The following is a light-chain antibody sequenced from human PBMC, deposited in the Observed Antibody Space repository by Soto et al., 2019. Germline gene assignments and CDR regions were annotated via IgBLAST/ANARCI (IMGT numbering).Light chain of an antibody. J-gene: IGLJ1*01. CDR3: SSYTGTSTYV. CDR2: EVN. Sequence: QSALTQPASVSGSPGQSITISCTGTSSDVGGYGYVSWYQQHPGHAPKLMIYEVNNQPSGVSDRFSGSKSGNTASLTISGLQPEDEADYYCSSYTGTSTYVFGTGTKLTVL. CDR1: SSDVGGYGY. V-gene: IGLV2-14*01.